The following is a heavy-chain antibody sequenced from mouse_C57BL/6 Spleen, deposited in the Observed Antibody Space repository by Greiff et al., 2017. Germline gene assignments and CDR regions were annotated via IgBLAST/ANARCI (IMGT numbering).Heavy chain of an antibody. CDR2: INPNNGGT. D-gene: IGHD2-2*01. CDR1: GYTFTDYY. J-gene: IGHJ4*01. V-gene: IGHV1-26*01. CDR3: ARSHYYGSMDY. Sequence: VQLQQSGPELVKPGASVKISCKASGYTFTDYYMNWVKQSHGKSLEWIGDINPNNGGTSYNQKFKGKATLTVDKSSSTAYMELRSLTSEDSAVYYCARSHYYGSMDYWGQGTSVTVSS.